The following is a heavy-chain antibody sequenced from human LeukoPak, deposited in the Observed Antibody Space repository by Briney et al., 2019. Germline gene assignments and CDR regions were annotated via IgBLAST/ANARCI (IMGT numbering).Heavy chain of an antibody. CDR2: ISGSGRST. Sequence: GGSLRLSCGASGFSFSISDMSWVRQAPGKGREWVSGISGSGRSTYHADSVKGRFTISRDNAKNSVYLQMNSLRAEDTAVYYCARDGSGRVPEMSAPDYWGQGTLVTVSS. CDR1: GFSFSISD. CDR3: ARDGSGRVPEMSAPDY. V-gene: IGHV3-23*01. D-gene: IGHD3-10*01. J-gene: IGHJ4*02.